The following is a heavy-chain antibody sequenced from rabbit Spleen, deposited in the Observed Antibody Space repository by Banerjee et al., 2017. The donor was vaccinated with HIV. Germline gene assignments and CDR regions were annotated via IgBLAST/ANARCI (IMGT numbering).Heavy chain of an antibody. CDR3: ARGSATMTMVITGYYLGL. J-gene: IGHJ4*01. D-gene: IGHD2-1*01. CDR2: IYGDSSGST. CDR1: GFTISSSYY. Sequence: QSLEESGGDLVKPGASLTLTCTASGFTISSSYYMCWVRQAPGKGLECIACIYGDSSGSTYYANWAKGRFTISKTSSTTVTLQMTSLTAADTATYFCARGSATMTMVITGYYLGLWGPGTLVTV. V-gene: IGHV1S40*01.